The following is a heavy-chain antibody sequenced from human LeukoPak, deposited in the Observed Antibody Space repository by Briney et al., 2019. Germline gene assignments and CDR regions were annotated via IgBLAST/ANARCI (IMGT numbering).Heavy chain of an antibody. CDR3: ASLITMIVVATELLGY. CDR1: GFTFSSYG. Sequence: GGSLRLSCAASGFTFSSYGMHWVRQAPGKGLEWVAFIRYDGSNKYYADSVKGRFTISRDNSKNTLYLQMNSLRAEDTAVYYCASLITMIVVATELLGYWGQGTLVTVSS. CDR2: IRYDGSNK. J-gene: IGHJ4*02. V-gene: IGHV3-30*02. D-gene: IGHD3-22*01.